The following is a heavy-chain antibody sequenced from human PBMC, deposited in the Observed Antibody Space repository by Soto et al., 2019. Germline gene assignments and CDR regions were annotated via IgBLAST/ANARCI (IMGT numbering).Heavy chain of an antibody. CDR1: GFIFDDYA. CDR2: INWNSAKI. V-gene: IGHV3-9*01. Sequence: EVRLVESGGGLVQPGRSLRLSCAASGFIFDDYAMHWVRQAPGKGLEWVSGINWNSAKIGYADSVKGRFTISRDNAKKSLFLQMNSLRAEDTAFYFCAKDNYFGSGSHSPNHLDSWGQGTLVTVSS. CDR3: AKDNYFGSGSHSPNHLDS. J-gene: IGHJ4*02. D-gene: IGHD3-10*01.